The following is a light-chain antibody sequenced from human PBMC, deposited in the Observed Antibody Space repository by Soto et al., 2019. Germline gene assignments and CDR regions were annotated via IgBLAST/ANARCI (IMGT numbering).Light chain of an antibody. CDR1: QSVSNN. CDR2: DAS. V-gene: IGKV3-15*01. J-gene: IGKJ1*01. Sequence: EIVITDSPVTLSVSPGETATLSCRASQSVSNNVAWYQQKPGQAPRLLIYDASTRATDIPDRFSGSGSGTEFTLTISSLQSEDFGVYYCQQYNNWWTFGQGTKVDIK. CDR3: QQYNNWWT.